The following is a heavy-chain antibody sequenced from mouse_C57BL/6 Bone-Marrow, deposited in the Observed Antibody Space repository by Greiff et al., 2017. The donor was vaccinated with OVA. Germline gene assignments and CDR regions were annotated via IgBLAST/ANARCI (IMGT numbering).Heavy chain of an antibody. CDR1: GYTFTSYW. V-gene: IGHV1-64*01. CDR3: AIIMRESHCAMDD. Sequence: QVQLQQPGAELVKPGASVKLSCKASGYTFTSYWMHWVKQRPGQGLEWIGMIHPNSGSTNYNEKFKSKATLTVDTSSSTAYMQLSSLTSEDSAVYYCAIIMRESHCAMDDWGKGTTVTVSS. J-gene: IGHJ4*01. CDR2: IHPNSGST.